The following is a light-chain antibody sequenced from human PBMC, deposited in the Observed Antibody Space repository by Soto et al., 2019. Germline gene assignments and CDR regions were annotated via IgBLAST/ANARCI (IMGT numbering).Light chain of an antibody. V-gene: IGKV3-20*01. Sequence: EIVLTQSPGTLSLSPGERATLSCRASQSVSSSYLAWYQQKPGQAPRLLIYGASSTATGIADRFSGSGSGTDFTLTISRLEPEDVVVYFCQQYRRSQLTFGGGTKVEIK. CDR1: QSVSSSY. J-gene: IGKJ4*02. CDR2: GAS. CDR3: QQYRRSQLT.